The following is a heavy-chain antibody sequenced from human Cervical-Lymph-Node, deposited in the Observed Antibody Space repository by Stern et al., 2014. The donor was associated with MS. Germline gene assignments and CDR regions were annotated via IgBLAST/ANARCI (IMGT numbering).Heavy chain of an antibody. Sequence: VQLVESGAEVKKPGSSVKVSCKASGGTFSSYAISWVRQAPGPGLEWMGGIIPSFGTANYAQKFQGRVTITADESTSTAYMELSSLRSEDTAVYYCAVTTVTPTDYYGMDVWGQGTTVTVSS. CDR1: GGTFSSYA. CDR2: IIPSFGTA. CDR3: AVTTVTPTDYYGMDV. J-gene: IGHJ6*02. D-gene: IGHD4-17*01. V-gene: IGHV1-69*01.